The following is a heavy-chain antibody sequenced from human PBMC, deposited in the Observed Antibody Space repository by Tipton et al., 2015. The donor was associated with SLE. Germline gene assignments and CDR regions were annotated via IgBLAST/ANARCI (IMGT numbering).Heavy chain of an antibody. J-gene: IGHJ3*02. CDR3: AREEENDFWSGGDAFDI. CDR2: IYYSGST. Sequence: TLSLTCAVYGGSFSGYYWSWIRQPPGKGLEWIGSIYYSGSTYYNPSLKSRVTISVDTSKNQFSLKLSSVTAADTAVYYCAREEENDFWSGGDAFDIWGQGTMVTVSS. V-gene: IGHV4-34*01. D-gene: IGHD3-3*01. CDR1: GGSFSGYY.